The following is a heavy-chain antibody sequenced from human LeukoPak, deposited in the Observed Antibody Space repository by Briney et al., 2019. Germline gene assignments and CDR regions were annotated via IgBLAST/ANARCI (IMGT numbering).Heavy chain of an antibody. Sequence: PGGSLRLSCAASGFTFSSYSMTWVRQAPGKGLEWVSSISSSSSYIYYADSVKGRFTISRDNAKNPLYLQMNSLRAEDTAVYYCAREGPRSIVSSSAIDYWGQGTLVTVSS. J-gene: IGHJ4*02. CDR1: GFTFSSYS. CDR3: AREGPRSIVSSSAIDY. D-gene: IGHD6-6*01. V-gene: IGHV3-21*01. CDR2: ISSSSSYI.